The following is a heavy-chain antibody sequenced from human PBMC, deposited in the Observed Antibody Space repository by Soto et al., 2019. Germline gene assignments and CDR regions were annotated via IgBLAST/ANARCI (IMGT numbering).Heavy chain of an antibody. D-gene: IGHD6-19*01. V-gene: IGHV1-2*02. CDR2: INPNSGGT. CDR3: ARDQSPSSGWPGMDV. Sequence: QVQLVQSGAEVKKPGASVKVSCKASGYTFTDYYMHWVRQAPGQGLEWMGWINPNSGGTNYAQKFQGRITMTRDTSISTAYMGLKRLRSDDTAVYYCARDQSPSSGWPGMDVWGQGTTVTVSS. J-gene: IGHJ6*02. CDR1: GYTFTDYY.